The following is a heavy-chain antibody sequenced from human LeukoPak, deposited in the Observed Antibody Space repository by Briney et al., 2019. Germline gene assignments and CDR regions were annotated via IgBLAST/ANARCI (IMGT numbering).Heavy chain of an antibody. CDR3: ARVSGPGMNEYFHL. D-gene: IGHD3-10*01. CDR1: GFTFNNYA. V-gene: IGHV3-74*03. CDR2: INNDGTTT. Sequence: PGGSLRLSCAASGFTFNNYAMSWARQAPGKGLVWVSRINNDGTTTMYADSVKGRFTLSRDNAKNTLYLQMNSLRAEDTAVYYCARVSGPGMNEYFHLWGQGTLVTVSS. J-gene: IGHJ1*01.